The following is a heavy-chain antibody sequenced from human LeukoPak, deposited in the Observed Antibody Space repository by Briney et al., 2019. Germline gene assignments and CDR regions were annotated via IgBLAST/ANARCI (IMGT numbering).Heavy chain of an antibody. D-gene: IGHD3-22*01. J-gene: IGHJ4*02. CDR1: GGTFSSYA. Sequence: GASVKVSCKASGGTFSSYAISWVRQAPGQGLEWMGRINPILGIANYAQKFQGRVTITADKSTSTAYMELSSLRSEDTAVYYCARSYYDSSGSSDYWGQGTLVTVSS. CDR2: INPILGIA. V-gene: IGHV1-69*04. CDR3: ARSYYDSSGSSDY.